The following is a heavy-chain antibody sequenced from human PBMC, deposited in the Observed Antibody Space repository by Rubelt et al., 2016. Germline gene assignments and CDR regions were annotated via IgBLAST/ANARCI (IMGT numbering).Heavy chain of an antibody. Sequence: EMPLVQSGGGLVQPGGSLRLSCAVSGSPITTSRIYWVRQAPGRGLECIDFADDRLSISSDNATNSLHLEMKRLTVDDTAIYYFARLQDCCGGSCYSYGWVDPWGQGTLVTVSS. CDR2: I. D-gene: IGHD2-15*01. CDR1: GSPITTSR. CDR3: ARLQDCCGGSCYSYGWVDP. J-gene: IGHJ5*02. V-gene: IGHV3-48*04.